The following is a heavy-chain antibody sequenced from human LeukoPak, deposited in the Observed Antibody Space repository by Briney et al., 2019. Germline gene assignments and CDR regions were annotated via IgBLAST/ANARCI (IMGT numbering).Heavy chain of an antibody. CDR3: AREESSLVLGGLAY. D-gene: IGHD6-13*01. CDR2: IQTDGNTK. Sequence: PGRSLGLSCAASGFTFSNYGIHWVRQAPGKGLEWVTFIQTDGNTKYYADSVRGRFTISRDNSKNTVSLQMNSLRAEDTAVYYCAREESSLVLGGLAYWGQGTLVTVSS. V-gene: IGHV3-33*01. CDR1: GFTFSNYG. J-gene: IGHJ4*02.